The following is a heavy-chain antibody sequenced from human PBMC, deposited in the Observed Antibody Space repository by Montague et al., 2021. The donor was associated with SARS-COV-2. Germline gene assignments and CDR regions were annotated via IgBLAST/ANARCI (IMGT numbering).Heavy chain of an antibody. CDR2: IDPSDSYT. J-gene: IGHJ5*02. CDR3: ARHTHCSSTGCYEIWWFDP. V-gene: IGHV5-10-1*01. Sequence: QSGAEVKKPGESLRISCKGSGYSFTSYWISWVRQMPGKGLEWMGRIDPSDSYTNYSPSFQGHVTISADKSISTAYLQWSSLKASDTAMYYCARHTHCSSTGCYEIWWFDPWGQGTLVTVSS. CDR1: GYSFTSYW. D-gene: IGHD2-2*01.